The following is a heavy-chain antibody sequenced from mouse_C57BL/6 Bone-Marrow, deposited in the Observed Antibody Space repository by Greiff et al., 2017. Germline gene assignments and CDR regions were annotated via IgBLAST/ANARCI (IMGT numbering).Heavy chain of an antibody. CDR2: IWRGGST. J-gene: IGHJ3*01. V-gene: IGHV2-5*01. Sequence: VQLQQSGPGLVQPSQSLSITCTVSGFSLTSYGVHWVRQSPGKGLEWLGVIWRGGSTDYNAAFMSRLSITKDNTKSQVFFKMNSLQAYDTAIYYCAKKGDYDYDWFAYWGQGTLVTVSA. CDR1: GFSLTSYG. CDR3: AKKGDYDYDWFAY. D-gene: IGHD2-4*01.